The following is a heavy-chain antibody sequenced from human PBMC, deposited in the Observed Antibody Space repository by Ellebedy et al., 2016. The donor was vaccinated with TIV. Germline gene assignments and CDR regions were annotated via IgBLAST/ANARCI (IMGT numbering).Heavy chain of an antibody. D-gene: IGHD1-1*01. CDR2: IYYSGST. J-gene: IGHJ5*02. CDR1: GGSISSYY. Sequence: SETLSLTXTVSGGSISSYYWSWIRQPPGKGLEWIGYIYYSGSTNYNPSLKSRVTISVDTSKNQFSLKLSSVTAADTAVYYCARETGTTGTYLQRFDPWGQGTLVTVSS. V-gene: IGHV4-59*01. CDR3: ARETGTTGTYLQRFDP.